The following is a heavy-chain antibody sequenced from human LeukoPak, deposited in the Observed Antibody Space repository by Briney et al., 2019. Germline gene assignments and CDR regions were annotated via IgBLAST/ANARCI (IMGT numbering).Heavy chain of an antibody. D-gene: IGHD3-9*01. CDR2: INPNSGGT. CDR1: GYTFTGYY. V-gene: IGHV1-2*02. Sequence: GASVKVSCKASGYTFTGYYMHWVRQAPGQGLEWMGWINPNSGGTNYAQKFQGRVTMTRDTSISTAYMELSRLRSDDTAVYYCARDREVLRYFDWLFPNWFDPWGQGTLVTVSS. CDR3: ARDREVLRYFDWLFPNWFDP. J-gene: IGHJ5*02.